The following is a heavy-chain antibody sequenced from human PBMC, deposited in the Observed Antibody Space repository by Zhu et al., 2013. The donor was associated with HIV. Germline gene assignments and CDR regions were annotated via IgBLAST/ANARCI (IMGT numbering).Heavy chain of an antibody. CDR1: GYTFTDYY. CDR2: INPNTGAT. V-gene: IGHV1-2*02. J-gene: IGHJ5*02. D-gene: IGHD4-4*01. Sequence: QVQLVQSGAEAQKPGASVKVSCKASGYTFTDYYLHWVRLAPGQGLEWMGWINPNTGATDYAQKFQDRVTMTRDTSIRTVYMELSGLRYDDTALYFCARDSATTDAWFDPWGQGTLVTVSS. CDR3: ARDSATTDAWFDP.